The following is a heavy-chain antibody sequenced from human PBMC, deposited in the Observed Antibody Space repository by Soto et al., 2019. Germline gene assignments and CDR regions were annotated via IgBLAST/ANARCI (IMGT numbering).Heavy chain of an antibody. V-gene: IGHV3-30*19. D-gene: IGHD3-16*01. CDR2: TSYDGSDK. J-gene: IGHJ1*01. CDR3: ARWGTTGGLDV. Sequence: QVQLVESGGGVVQPGTSLRVSCVGSGFTFRSYVIHWVRQAPGKGLEWVVLTSYDGSDKYYADSVRGRFTISRDNSRNTVDLQMDSLRLEDTALYYCARWGTTGGLDVWGQGTLVSVS. CDR1: GFTFRSYV.